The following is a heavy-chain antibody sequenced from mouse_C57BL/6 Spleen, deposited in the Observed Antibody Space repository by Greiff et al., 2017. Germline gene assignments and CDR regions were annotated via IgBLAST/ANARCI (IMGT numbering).Heavy chain of an antibody. D-gene: IGHD1-1*01. CDR3: ARGPLITTVVAEGYFDY. J-gene: IGHJ2*01. V-gene: IGHV5-17*01. CDR1: GFTFSDYG. CDR2: ISSGSSTI. Sequence: EVMLVESGGGLVKPGGSLKLSCAASGFTFSDYGMHWVRQAPEKGLEWVAYISSGSSTIYYANTVKGRFTISRDNAKNTLFLQMTSLRSADTAMYYCARGPLITTVVAEGYFDYWGQGTTLTVSS.